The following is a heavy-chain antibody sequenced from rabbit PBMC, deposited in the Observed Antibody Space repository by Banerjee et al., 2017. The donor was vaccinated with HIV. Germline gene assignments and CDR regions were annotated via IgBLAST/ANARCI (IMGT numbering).Heavy chain of an antibody. CDR3: ARDPYAVDGADLNL. J-gene: IGHJ4*01. D-gene: IGHD4-2*01. V-gene: IGHV1S45*01. CDR2: IYIGSGNT. CDR1: GFDFSSYYM. Sequence: QEQLKETGGGLVQPEGSLTLSCKASGFDFSSYYMNWVRQAPGKGLEWIVCIYIGSGNTYYASWAKGRFTISKASSTTVTLQMTSLIAADTATYFCARDPYAVDGADLNLWGPVTLVTV.